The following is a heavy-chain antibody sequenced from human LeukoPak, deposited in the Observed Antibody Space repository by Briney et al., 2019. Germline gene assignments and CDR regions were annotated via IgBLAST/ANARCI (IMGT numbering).Heavy chain of an antibody. D-gene: IGHD1-1*01. V-gene: IGHV3-21*01. Sequence: EGSLRLSCAASGFTFSSYSMNWVRQAPGKGLEWVSSISSSSSYIYYADSVKGRFTISRDNAKNSLYLQMNSLRAEDTAVYYCASGMRQLLDFRHSFDPWGQGTLVTVSS. CDR3: ASGMRQLLDFRHSFDP. CDR1: GFTFSSYS. J-gene: IGHJ5*02. CDR2: ISSSSSYI.